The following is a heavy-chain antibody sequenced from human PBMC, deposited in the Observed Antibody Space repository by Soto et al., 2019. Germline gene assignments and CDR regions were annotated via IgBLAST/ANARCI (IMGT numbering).Heavy chain of an antibody. Sequence: GASVKISCKGSGYSFTSYWIGWVRQMPGKGLEWMGIIYPGDSDTRYSPSFQGQVTISADKSISTAYLQWSSLKASDTAMYYCARHEAGTTDYYYYYGMDVWGQGTTVTVSS. CDR1: GYSFTSYW. J-gene: IGHJ6*02. D-gene: IGHD1-7*01. CDR2: IYPGDSDT. CDR3: ARHEAGTTDYYYYYGMDV. V-gene: IGHV5-51*01.